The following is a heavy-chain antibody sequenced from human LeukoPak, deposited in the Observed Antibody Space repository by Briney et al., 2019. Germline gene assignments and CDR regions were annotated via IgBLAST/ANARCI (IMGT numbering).Heavy chain of an antibody. CDR2: INPSGGST. CDR1: GYTFTSYY. Sequence: GASVKVSCKASGYTFTSYYMHWVRQAPGQGLEWMGIINPSGGSTSYAQKFQGRVTMTRDTSTSTVYMELSSLRSEDTAVYYCARDENSSSSGGAVGGYWGQGTLVTVSS. D-gene: IGHD6-6*01. V-gene: IGHV1-46*01. CDR3: ARDENSSSSGGAVGGY. J-gene: IGHJ4*02.